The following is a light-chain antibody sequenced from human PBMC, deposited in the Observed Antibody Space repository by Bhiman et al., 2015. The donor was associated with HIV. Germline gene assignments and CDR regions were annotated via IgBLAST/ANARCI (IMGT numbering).Light chain of an antibody. CDR1: SSNIGSNT. V-gene: IGLV1-44*01. Sequence: QSVLTQPPSASGTPGQRVTISCSGSSSNIGSNTVNWYQRLPGTAPKLLIYRNNQRPSGVPDRFSGSKSGTSASLAISGLQAEDEADYYCAAWDDSLSVLLFGGGTKLTVL. J-gene: IGLJ2*01. CDR2: RNN. CDR3: AAWDDSLSVLL.